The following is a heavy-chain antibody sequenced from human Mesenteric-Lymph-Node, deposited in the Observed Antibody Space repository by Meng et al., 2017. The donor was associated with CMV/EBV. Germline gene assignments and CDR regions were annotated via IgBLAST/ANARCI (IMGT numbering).Heavy chain of an antibody. J-gene: IGHJ4*02. CDR1: GDSVSSNSAA. Sequence: SETLSLTCAISGDSVSSNSAAWNWIRQSPSRGLEWLGRTYYRSKWYNDYAVSVKSRITINPDTSKNQFSLQLNSVTPEDTAAYYCARVMVRFPKQNYFDYWGQGTLVTVSS. V-gene: IGHV6-1*01. CDR3: ARVMVRFPKQNYFDY. CDR2: TYYRSKWYN. D-gene: IGHD4/OR15-4a*01.